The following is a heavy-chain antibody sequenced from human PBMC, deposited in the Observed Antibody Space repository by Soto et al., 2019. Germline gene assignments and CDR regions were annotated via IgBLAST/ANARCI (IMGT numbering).Heavy chain of an antibody. Sequence: QVQLVQSGAEVKKPGSSVKVSCKASGGTFSSYAITWVRQAPGQGLEWMGGIISIFGTANYAQKFQGRVTITADESTSTSYMELSSVRSEDTAVYYCAYGKTGTTIAYAFDIWGQGTMVTVSS. CDR3: AYGKTGTTIAYAFDI. V-gene: IGHV1-69*12. J-gene: IGHJ3*02. D-gene: IGHD1-7*01. CDR2: IISIFGTA. CDR1: GGTFSSYA.